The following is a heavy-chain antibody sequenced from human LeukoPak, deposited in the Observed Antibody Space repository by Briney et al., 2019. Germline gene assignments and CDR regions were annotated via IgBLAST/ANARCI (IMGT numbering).Heavy chain of an antibody. D-gene: IGHD1-26*01. Sequence: PGRSLRLSCAASGFTFSSYGMHWVRQAPGKGLYWVAVIWYDGSNKYYADSVKGRFTISRGNSKNTLYLQMNSLRDEDTAVYYCAKGGVVGAKHPGWFDPWGQGTLVTVSS. CDR3: AKGGVVGAKHPGWFDP. V-gene: IGHV3-33*06. J-gene: IGHJ5*02. CDR2: IWYDGSNK. CDR1: GFTFSSYG.